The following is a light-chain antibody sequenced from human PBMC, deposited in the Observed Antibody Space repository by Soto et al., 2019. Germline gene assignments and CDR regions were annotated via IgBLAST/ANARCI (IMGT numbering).Light chain of an antibody. CDR1: QSVSSSY. Sequence: EIVLTQSPGTLSLSPGERATLSCRASQSVSSSYLAWYQQKHGQAPRLLIYGASSRATGIPDRFSGSGSGTDFTLTISRLEPEDFAVYYCQQYCSSPPYTFGQGNKLEIK. CDR3: QQYCSSPPYT. CDR2: GAS. J-gene: IGKJ2*01. V-gene: IGKV3-20*01.